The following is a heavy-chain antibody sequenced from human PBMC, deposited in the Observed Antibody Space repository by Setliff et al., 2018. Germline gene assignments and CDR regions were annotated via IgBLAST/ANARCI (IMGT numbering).Heavy chain of an antibody. J-gene: IGHJ5*02. V-gene: IGHV1-18*01. CDR3: ARGSAKMVALPTANYFDP. CDR1: GYSFTNYG. CDR2: ISGYDDNT. D-gene: IGHD2-2*01. Sequence: GASVKVSCKAFGYSFTNYGLNWVRQAPGQGLERMGWISGYDDNTNYAQHLQGRVTMTTDTSTSTAYMELRSLTSADTAVYYCARGSAKMVALPTANYFDPWGQGTLVTVSS.